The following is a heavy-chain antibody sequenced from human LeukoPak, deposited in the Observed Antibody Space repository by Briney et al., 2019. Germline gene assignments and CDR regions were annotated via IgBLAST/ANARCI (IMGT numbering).Heavy chain of an antibody. CDR3: ARTAIGGNYFDY. CDR2: TYYRSKWYN. D-gene: IGHD1-26*01. CDR1: GDSVSSNTAA. J-gene: IGHJ4*02. Sequence: SQTLSLTCAISGDSVSSNTAAWNWIRQSPSRGLEWLGRTYYRSKWYNDYAVSVKGRVTINPDTSKNQFSLQLNSVTPEDTAMYYCARTAIGGNYFDYWGQGTLVTVSS. V-gene: IGHV6-1*01.